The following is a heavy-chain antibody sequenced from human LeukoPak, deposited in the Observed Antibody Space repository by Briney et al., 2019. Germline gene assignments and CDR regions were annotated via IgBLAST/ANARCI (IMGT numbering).Heavy chain of an antibody. J-gene: IGHJ4*02. Sequence: ASVKVSCKASGYTFTGYYMHWVRQAPGQGLEWMGWINPNSGGTNYAQKFQGRVTMTRDTSISTAYMELSRLRSDNTAVYYCATPERGYSGYDFGSWGQGTLVTVSS. CDR1: GYTFTGYY. CDR2: INPNSGGT. D-gene: IGHD5-12*01. V-gene: IGHV1-2*02. CDR3: ATPERGYSGYDFGS.